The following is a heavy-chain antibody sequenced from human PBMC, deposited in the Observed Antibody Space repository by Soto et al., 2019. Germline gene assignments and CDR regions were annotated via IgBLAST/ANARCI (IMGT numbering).Heavy chain of an antibody. CDR1: GGTFSSYA. CDR3: SSLLNYDILTGYYY. V-gene: IGHV1-69*13. D-gene: IGHD3-9*01. J-gene: IGHJ4*02. Sequence: GASVKVSCKASGGTFSSYAISWVRQAPGQGLEWMGGIIPIFGTANYAQKFQGRVTITADESTSTAYMELSSLRSEDTAVYYCSSLLNYDILTGYYYRGQGTPVTVSS. CDR2: IIPIFGTA.